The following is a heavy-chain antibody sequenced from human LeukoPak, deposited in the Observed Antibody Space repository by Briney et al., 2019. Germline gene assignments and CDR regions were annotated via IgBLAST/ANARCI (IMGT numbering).Heavy chain of an antibody. V-gene: IGHV7-4-1*02. D-gene: IGHD2-2*02. J-gene: IGHJ4*02. CDR1: GYTFTSYA. Sequence: ASVKVSCKASGYTFTSYAMNWVRQAPGQGLEWMGWINTNTGNPTYAQGFTGRFVFSLDTSVSTAYLQISSLKAEGTAVYYCAREDIVVVPAAITMDYWGQGTLVTVSS. CDR3: AREDIVVVPAAITMDY. CDR2: INTNTGNP.